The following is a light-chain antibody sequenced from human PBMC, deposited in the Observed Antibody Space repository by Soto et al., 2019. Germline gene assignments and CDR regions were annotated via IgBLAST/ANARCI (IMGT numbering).Light chain of an antibody. V-gene: IGLV2-14*01. J-gene: IGLJ1*01. CDR1: SSDVGGYNH. Sequence: QPVLTQPASVSGSPGQSIAISCTGTSSDVGGYNHVSWYQQHPGKVPKLMVYDVSNRPSGVSDRFSGSKSGNTASLTVSGLQAEDEADYYCCSYTSSSTHVFGTRTKVTV. CDR3: CSYTSSSTHV. CDR2: DVS.